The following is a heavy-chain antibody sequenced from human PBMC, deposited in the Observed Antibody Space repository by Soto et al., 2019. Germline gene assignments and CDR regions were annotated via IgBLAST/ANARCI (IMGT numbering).Heavy chain of an antibody. D-gene: IGHD1-1*01. CDR3: ARGTTDSGKNWFDS. CDR2: MFSSGST. V-gene: IGHV4-4*07. J-gene: IGHJ5*01. Sequence: PPETLSLTCTVSGGSMSTYHWSWIRQPAGKGLQWIGRMFSSGSTNYDPSLKSRVSMSLDTSKNQFSLYLRSVTAADTAVYYCARGTTDSGKNWFDSWGQGTPVTVSS. CDR1: GGSMSTYH.